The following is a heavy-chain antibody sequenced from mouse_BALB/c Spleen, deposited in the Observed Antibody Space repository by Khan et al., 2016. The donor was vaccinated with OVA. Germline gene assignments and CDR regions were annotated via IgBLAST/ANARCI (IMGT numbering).Heavy chain of an antibody. V-gene: IGHV5-9-3*01. Sequence: EVELVESGGGLVKPGGSLKVSCAVSGFTLSRYAMSWVRQTPEKRLEWVATISSGGTYTYYPDSVKGRFTISRDNAENTLYLQMSSLRSEDTAMYYCARSDGYYGSGAMDYWGQGTSVTVSS. J-gene: IGHJ4*01. CDR1: GFTLSRYA. CDR2: ISSGGTYT. D-gene: IGHD2-3*01. CDR3: ARSDGYYGSGAMDY.